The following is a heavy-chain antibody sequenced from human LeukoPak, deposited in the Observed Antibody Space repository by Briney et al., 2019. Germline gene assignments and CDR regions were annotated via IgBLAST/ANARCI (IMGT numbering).Heavy chain of an antibody. CDR3: ARASRFSGTPWGVFDV. D-gene: IGHD1-26*01. CDR1: GFTFSSYS. J-gene: IGHJ3*01. CDR2: TTASGGST. Sequence: GGSLRLSCAASGFTFSSYSMNWVRQAPGKGLEWVSSTTASGGSTYNADSVKGRFTVSRDSSKNTLYLQMNSLGAEDTAVYHCARASRFSGTPWGVFDVWGQGTTVTVSS. V-gene: IGHV3-23*01.